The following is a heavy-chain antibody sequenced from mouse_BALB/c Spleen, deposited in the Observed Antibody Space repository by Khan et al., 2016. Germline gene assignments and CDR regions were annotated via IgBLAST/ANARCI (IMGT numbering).Heavy chain of an antibody. V-gene: IGHV5-6*01. J-gene: IGHJ1*01. CDR2: ISSGGSYT. Sequence: EVELVESGGDLVKPGGSLKLSCAASGFTFSSYGMSWVRQTPDKRLEWVATISSGGSYTYYPDSVKGRFTISRDNAKNTLYLQMSSLKSEDTAMYYCARGKVRRYWYFDVWAQGPRSPSPQ. CDR1: GFTFSSYG. D-gene: IGHD2-14*01. CDR3: ARGKVRRYWYFDV.